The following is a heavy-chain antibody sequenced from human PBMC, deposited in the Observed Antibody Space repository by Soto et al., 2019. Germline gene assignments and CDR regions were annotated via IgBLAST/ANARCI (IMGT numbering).Heavy chain of an antibody. Sequence: SETLSLTCTVSGGSISSSSYYWGWIRQPPGKGLEWIGSIYYSGSTYYNPSLKSRVTISVDTSKNQFSLKLSSVTAADTAVYYCASLNSSSWYSYYYYYGMDVWGQGTTVTVSS. CDR1: GGSISSSSYY. CDR2: IYYSGST. D-gene: IGHD6-13*01. CDR3: ASLNSSSWYSYYYYYGMDV. J-gene: IGHJ6*02. V-gene: IGHV4-39*01.